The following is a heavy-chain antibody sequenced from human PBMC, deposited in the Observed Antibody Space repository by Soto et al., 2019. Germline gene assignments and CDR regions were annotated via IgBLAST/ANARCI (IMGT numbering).Heavy chain of an antibody. J-gene: IGHJ5*02. D-gene: IGHD3-3*01. CDR2: IYYSGST. V-gene: IGHV4-59*01. Sequence: SETLSLTCTVSGGSISSYYWSWIRQPPGKGLEWIGYIYYSGSTNYNPSLKSRVTISVDTSKNQFSLKLSSVTAADTAVYYCAKHYDFWSGYYGWFDPWGQGTLVTSPQ. CDR3: AKHYDFWSGYYGWFDP. CDR1: GGSISSYY.